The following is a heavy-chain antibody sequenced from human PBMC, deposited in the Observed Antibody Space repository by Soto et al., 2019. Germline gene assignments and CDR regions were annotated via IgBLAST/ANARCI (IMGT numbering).Heavy chain of an antibody. CDR3: ARATRGKDIGYDFRLRYRMDV. CDR2: IIPIFGIT. D-gene: IGHD5-12*01. CDR1: GGTFSSYT. J-gene: IGHJ6*02. V-gene: IGHV1-69*17. Sequence: QVQLVQSGAEVKKPGSSVKVSCKASGGTFSSYTISWVRQAPGQGLQWMGGIIPIFGITNYAQRFQGRVTIPADKSTSTAYMEVSSLRSADTAVYYCARATRGKDIGYDFRLRYRMDVWGQGNTVTVSS.